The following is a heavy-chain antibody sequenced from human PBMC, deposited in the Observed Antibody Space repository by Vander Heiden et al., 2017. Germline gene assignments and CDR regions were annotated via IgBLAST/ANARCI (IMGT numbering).Heavy chain of an antibody. Sequence: QVQLQQWGAGLLKPSETLSLTCAVYGGSFSGYYWSWIRQPPGKGLEWIGEINHSGSTNYNPSLKSRVTISVDTSKNQFSLKLSSVTAADTAVYYCARGPGYCSGGSCYRYYYYGMDVWGQGTTVTVSS. V-gene: IGHV4-34*01. CDR3: ARGPGYCSGGSCYRYYYYGMDV. CDR2: INHSGST. J-gene: IGHJ6*02. D-gene: IGHD2-15*01. CDR1: GGSFSGYY.